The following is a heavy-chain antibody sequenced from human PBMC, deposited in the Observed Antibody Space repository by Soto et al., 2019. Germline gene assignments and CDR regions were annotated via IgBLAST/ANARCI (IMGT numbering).Heavy chain of an antibody. CDR1: GFTISSYA. CDR2: IIGSGATT. J-gene: IGHJ4*02. Sequence: PGGSLRLSCAASGFTISSYAMSWVRQAPGKGLEWVSAIIGSGATTYYADSVKGRFTISRDNSKNTLYLQMNSLRAEDTAVYYCAKATAYYYDSSGNYARPPHFDYWGQGTLVTVSS. CDR3: AKATAYYYDSSGNYARPPHFDY. D-gene: IGHD3-22*01. V-gene: IGHV3-23*01.